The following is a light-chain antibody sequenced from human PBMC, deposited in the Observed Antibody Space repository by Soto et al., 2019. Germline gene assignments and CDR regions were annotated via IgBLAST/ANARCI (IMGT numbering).Light chain of an antibody. CDR3: QQRIT. Sequence: EIVLTQSPATLSLSPGERATLSCRASQSVSSYLAWYEQTPGQATRVLIYDASNRATGIRARLSGSGSGTTFTLLMRRLEPEDFGVYYCQQRITFGQGTRLEIK. CDR1: QSVSSY. CDR2: DAS. J-gene: IGKJ5*01. V-gene: IGKV3-11*01.